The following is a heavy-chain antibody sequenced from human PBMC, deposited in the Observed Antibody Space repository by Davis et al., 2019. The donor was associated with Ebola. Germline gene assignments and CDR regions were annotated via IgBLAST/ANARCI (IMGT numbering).Heavy chain of an antibody. CDR2: IYYSGST. D-gene: IGHD6-13*01. Sequence: PSETLSLTCTVSGGSISSGGYYWSWIRQHPGKGLEWIGYIYYSGSTYYNPSLKSRVTISVDTSKNQFSLKLSSVTAADTAVYYCAREGSYSSSWEGPNWFDPWGQGTLVTVSS. CDR3: AREGSYSSSWEGPNWFDP. CDR1: GGSISSGGYY. V-gene: IGHV4-31*03. J-gene: IGHJ5*02.